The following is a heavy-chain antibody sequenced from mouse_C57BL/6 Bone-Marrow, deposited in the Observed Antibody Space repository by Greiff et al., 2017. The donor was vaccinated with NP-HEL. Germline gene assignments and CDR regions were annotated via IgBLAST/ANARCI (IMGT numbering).Heavy chain of an antibody. V-gene: IGHV1-18*01. CDR2: INPNNGGT. CDR1: GYTFTDYN. Sequence: EVQLQQSGPELVKPGASVKIPCKVSGYTFTDYNMDWVKQSHGKSLEWIGDINPNNGGTIYNQKFKGKATLTVDKSSSTAYMELRSLTSEDTAVYYCATRAIYYGNYYAMDYWGQGTSVTVSS. J-gene: IGHJ4*01. D-gene: IGHD2-1*01. CDR3: ATRAIYYGNYYAMDY.